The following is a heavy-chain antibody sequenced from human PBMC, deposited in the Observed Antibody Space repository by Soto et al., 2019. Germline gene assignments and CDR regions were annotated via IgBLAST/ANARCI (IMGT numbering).Heavy chain of an antibody. V-gene: IGHV4-59*01. CDR1: GGSISSFY. J-gene: IGHJ4*02. D-gene: IGHD2-21*02. CDR3: ARAPAYCGGDCFYFDY. Sequence: QVQLQESGPGLVKPSETLSLTCSVSGGSISSFYWSWIRQPPGKGLEWIGFIYKSGITNYNPSLKSRVTIPVDMSKDQFSLKLRSVTAADTAVYYCARAPAYCGGDCFYFDYWGQGTLVTVSS. CDR2: IYKSGIT.